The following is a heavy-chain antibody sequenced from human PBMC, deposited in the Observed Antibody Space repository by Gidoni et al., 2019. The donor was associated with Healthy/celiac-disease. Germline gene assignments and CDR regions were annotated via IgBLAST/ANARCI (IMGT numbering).Heavy chain of an antibody. CDR1: GYTFTGYY. J-gene: IGHJ6*02. CDR2: INPHSGGT. D-gene: IGHD3-16*02. V-gene: IGHV1-2*04. CDR3: ARASFPYYYYYGMDV. Sequence: QVQLVQSGAEVKKPGASVQVSCKASGYTFTGYYMRSVRQAPGQGLVWRGWINPHSGGTNYAQKFQGWVTMTRDTSISTAYMELRRLGSDDTAVNYCARASFPYYYYYGMDVWGQGTTVTVSS.